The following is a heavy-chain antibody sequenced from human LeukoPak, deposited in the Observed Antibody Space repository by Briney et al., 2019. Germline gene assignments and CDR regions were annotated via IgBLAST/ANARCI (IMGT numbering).Heavy chain of an antibody. D-gene: IGHD6-13*01. V-gene: IGHV3-7*03. Sequence: PGGSLRLSCVGSGFTFSRYWLNWVRQAPGKGLEWVANMNQDGSEIYYLDSVKGRFTISRDNAKNTLYLQMNSLRAEDTAVYYCARELPAGYYFDYWGQGTLVTVSS. CDR3: ARELPAGYYFDY. CDR2: MNQDGSEI. J-gene: IGHJ4*02. CDR1: GFTFSRYW.